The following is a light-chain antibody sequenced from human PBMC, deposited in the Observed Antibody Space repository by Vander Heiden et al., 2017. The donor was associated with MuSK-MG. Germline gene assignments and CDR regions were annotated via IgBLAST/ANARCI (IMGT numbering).Light chain of an antibody. CDR1: QSISSY. J-gene: IGKJ1*01. Sequence: DIQMNQSPSSLSASAGDRVTITCRASQSISSYLNWYQQKPGKAPKLLFYAASSLQSWVPSRFSGSGSGTDFTLTISSLQPEDFATYYCQHSYSTPRTFGQGTKVEIK. CDR2: AAS. V-gene: IGKV1-39*01. CDR3: QHSYSTPRT.